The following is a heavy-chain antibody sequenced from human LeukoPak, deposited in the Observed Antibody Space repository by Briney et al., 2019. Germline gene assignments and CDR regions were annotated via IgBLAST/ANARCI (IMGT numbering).Heavy chain of an antibody. V-gene: IGHV3-30-3*01. J-gene: IGHJ6*02. Sequence: VGSLRLSCAASGLTFSSYAMHWGRQAPGRGLEWVAVISYDGSNKYYADSVKGRFTISRDNSKNTLYLQMNSLRAEDTAVYYCARDTGPTNYDFWSGSARYYYYYGMDVWGQGTTVTVSS. CDR3: ARDTGPTNYDFWSGSARYYYYYGMDV. CDR2: ISYDGSNK. D-gene: IGHD3-3*01. CDR1: GLTFSSYA.